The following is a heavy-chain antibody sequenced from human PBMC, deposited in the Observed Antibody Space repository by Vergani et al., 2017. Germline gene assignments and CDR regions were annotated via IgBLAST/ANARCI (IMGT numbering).Heavy chain of an antibody. J-gene: IGHJ4*02. CDR3: ARQVGWEDIVVVPAATAPYYFDY. CDR1: GGSISSGGYY. Sequence: QVQLQESGPGLVKPSQTLSLTCTVSGGSISSGGYYWSWIRQHPGKGLEWIGYIYYSGSTYYNPSLKSRVTISVDTSKNQFSLKLSSVTAADTAVYYCARQVGWEDIVVVPAATAPYYFDYWGQGTLVTVSS. V-gene: IGHV4-31*03. CDR2: IYYSGST. D-gene: IGHD2-2*01.